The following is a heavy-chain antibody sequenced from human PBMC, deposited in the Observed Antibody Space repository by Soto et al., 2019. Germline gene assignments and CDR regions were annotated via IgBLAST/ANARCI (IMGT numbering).Heavy chain of an antibody. V-gene: IGHV3-15*07. CDR3: TAGLYNRVGVDQ. D-gene: IGHD1-1*01. CDR1: GFTFSYAW. CDR2: IKSKAHGGTT. Sequence: EVQLVESGGGLVKPGGSLRLSCAASGFTFSYAWMTWVRQVSGKGLEWVALIKSKAHGGTTDYAALVEGRFTISRDDSTNTLYLQMNSLQSEDTGLYYCTAGLYNRVGVDQLGQGTLVTVSS. J-gene: IGHJ4*02.